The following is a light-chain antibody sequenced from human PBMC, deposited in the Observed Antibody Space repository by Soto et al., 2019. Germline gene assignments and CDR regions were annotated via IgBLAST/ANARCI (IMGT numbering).Light chain of an antibody. J-gene: IGKJ1*01. Sequence: EMVMTQSPATLSVSPGERATLSCRASQSVSSNLAWYKQKPGQAPRRLIYGASTRATGIPARFSGSGSGTEFTLTISSLQSEDFAVYSCQQYNNWPWTFGQGPKV. CDR2: GAS. CDR3: QQYNNWPWT. V-gene: IGKV3-15*01. CDR1: QSVSSN.